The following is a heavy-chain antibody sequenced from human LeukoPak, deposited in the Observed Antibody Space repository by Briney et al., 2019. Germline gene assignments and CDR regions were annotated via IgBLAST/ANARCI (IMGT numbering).Heavy chain of an antibody. CDR3: AKDLDWFGELPGY. CDR2: ISYDGSNK. D-gene: IGHD3-10*01. V-gene: IGHV3-30*18. CDR1: GFTFSSYG. Sequence: GGSLRLSCAASGFTFSSYGMHWVRQAPGKGLEWVAVISYDGSNKYYADSVKGRFTISRDNSKNTLYLQMNSLRAEDTAVYYCAKDLDWFGELPGYWGQGTLVTVSS. J-gene: IGHJ4*02.